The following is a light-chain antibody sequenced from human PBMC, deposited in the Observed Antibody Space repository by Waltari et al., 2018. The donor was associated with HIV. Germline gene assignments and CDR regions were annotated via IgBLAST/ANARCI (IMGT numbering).Light chain of an antibody. Sequence: EIVLTQSPATVSLSPGERATLSCRASQSVSSHLGWYQQKPGQAPRLLIYDASNRATGIPARFSGSGSGTDFTLTISSLEPEDFAIYYCQQRSNWPRLTFGGGTKVEIK. V-gene: IGKV3-11*01. CDR3: QQRSNWPRLT. CDR1: QSVSSH. CDR2: DAS. J-gene: IGKJ4*01.